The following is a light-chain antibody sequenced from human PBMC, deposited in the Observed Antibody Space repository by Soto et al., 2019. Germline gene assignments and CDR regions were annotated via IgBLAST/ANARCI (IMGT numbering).Light chain of an antibody. CDR2: GAS. J-gene: IGKJ2*01. CDR1: QSVSSSS. V-gene: IGKV3-20*01. Sequence: EIVLTQSPGTLSLSPGERATLSCRASQSVSSSSLAWYQQKPGQAPRLLIYGASSRATGIPDRFSGSGSGTDFNLTISRLEPEDFAVYYCQQYGSSPPYTFGQGTKLEIK. CDR3: QQYGSSPPYT.